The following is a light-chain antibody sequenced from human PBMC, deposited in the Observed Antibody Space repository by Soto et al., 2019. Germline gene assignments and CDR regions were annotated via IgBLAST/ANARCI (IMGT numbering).Light chain of an antibody. CDR3: RQFDESVT. V-gene: IGKV3-20*01. Sequence: ETELTQSQGTMSVSRGEIATGCCRASQSVSSSYLAWYQQKPGQAPRLLIFGASDRATGTPDRFSGSGSGTDFTLTISRLEPEDSAVYYCRQFDESVTFGGGTRLEI. CDR2: GAS. J-gene: IGKJ5*01. CDR1: QSVSSSY.